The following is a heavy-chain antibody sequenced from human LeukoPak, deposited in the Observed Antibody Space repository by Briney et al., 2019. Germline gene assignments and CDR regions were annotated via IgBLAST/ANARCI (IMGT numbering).Heavy chain of an antibody. J-gene: IGHJ4*02. Sequence: GESLQISCKGSGYSFTSYWIGWVRQMPGKGLEWMGIIYPGDSDTRYSPSFQGQVTISADKSISTAYLQWSSLKASDTAMYYCARDIVVVPAAINYFDYWGQGTLVTVSS. CDR3: ARDIVVVPAAINYFDY. CDR1: GYSFTSYW. V-gene: IGHV5-51*01. D-gene: IGHD2-2*02. CDR2: IYPGDSDT.